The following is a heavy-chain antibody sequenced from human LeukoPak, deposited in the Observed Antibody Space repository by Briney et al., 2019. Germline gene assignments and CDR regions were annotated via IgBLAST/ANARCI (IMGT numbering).Heavy chain of an antibody. D-gene: IGHD3-10*01. CDR2: TSPNGRDT. Sequence: PGGPLRLSCAASGFTFCTSWMSWFRRAPGTGLQWVAHTSPNGRDTYYVDSVKGRFIISRDNPKNSLYLKMNSLRAEDTAVYYCARNLNYYVSGSHYPLDYWGQGTLVTVSS. CDR1: GFTFCTSW. J-gene: IGHJ4*02. CDR3: ARNLNYYVSGSHYPLDY. V-gene: IGHV3-7*01.